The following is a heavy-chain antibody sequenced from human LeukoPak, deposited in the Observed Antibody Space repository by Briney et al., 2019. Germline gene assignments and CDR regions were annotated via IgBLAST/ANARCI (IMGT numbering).Heavy chain of an antibody. J-gene: IGHJ1*01. CDR2: ISGSGGST. CDR3: AKTRNGYTTEYLQH. V-gene: IGHV3-23*01. CDR1: GVTFSSYA. D-gene: IGHD5-12*01. Sequence: PGGSLRLSCEASGVTFSSYAMSWVRQAPGKGLEWVSAISGSGGSTYYADSVKGRFTISRDNSNNLVYLQMNSLRAEDTAVYYCAKTRNGYTTEYLQHWGQGTLVTVSS.